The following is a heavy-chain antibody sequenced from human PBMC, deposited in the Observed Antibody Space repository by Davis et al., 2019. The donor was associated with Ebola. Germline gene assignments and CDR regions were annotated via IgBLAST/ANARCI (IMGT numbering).Heavy chain of an antibody. CDR3: ARDKAGPASGLDY. D-gene: IGHD3-10*01. V-gene: IGHV4-31*03. CDR2: IYYSGST. CDR1: GGSISSGGYY. Sequence: PSETLSLTCTVSGGSISSGGYYWSWIRQHPGKGLEWIGYIYYSGSTYYNPSLKSRVTISVDTSKNQFSLKLSSVTAADTAVYYCARDKAGPASGLDYWGQGTLVTVSS. J-gene: IGHJ4*02.